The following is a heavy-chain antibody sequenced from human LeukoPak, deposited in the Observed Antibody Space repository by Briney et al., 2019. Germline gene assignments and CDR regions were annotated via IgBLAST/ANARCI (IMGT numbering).Heavy chain of an antibody. D-gene: IGHD2-15*01. Sequence: SETLSLTCTVSGGSISSYYWSWIRQPPGKGLEWIGYIYYSGSTNYNPSLKSRVTISVDTSKNQFSLKLSSVTAADTAVYYCARSRGLAYYYYYMDVRGKGTTVTVSS. CDR3: ARSRGLAYYYYYMDV. CDR2: IYYSGST. V-gene: IGHV4-59*01. CDR1: GGSISSYY. J-gene: IGHJ6*03.